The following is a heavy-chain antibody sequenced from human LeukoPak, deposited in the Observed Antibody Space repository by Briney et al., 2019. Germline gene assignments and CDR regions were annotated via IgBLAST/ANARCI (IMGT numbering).Heavy chain of an antibody. Sequence: PSGTLSLTCTASGGSFISSSYTWGGSRQPPGKGLEWIGSIYYSGSTYYNPSLKRRVTISVDTSKNQFSLKLSSVTAADTAVYYCARDRSGSYPFDYWGQGTLVTVSS. CDR2: IYYSGST. CDR3: ARDRSGSYPFDY. V-gene: IGHV4-39*07. CDR1: GGSFISSSYT. D-gene: IGHD1-26*01. J-gene: IGHJ4*02.